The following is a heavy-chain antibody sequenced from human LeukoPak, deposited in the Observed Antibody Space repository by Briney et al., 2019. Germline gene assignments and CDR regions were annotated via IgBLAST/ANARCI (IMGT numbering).Heavy chain of an antibody. V-gene: IGHV4-4*07. CDR1: GGSTNSYY. Sequence: PSETLSLTCSVSGGSTNSYYWSWIRQSGGKGLEWIARIYSSGSTVYNPSLNSRLTMSIDTSKNQFSLTLKSVTATDTAVYYCARVKASSTSWTFDQWGQGALVTVS. J-gene: IGHJ4*02. D-gene: IGHD2-2*01. CDR3: ARVKASSTSWTFDQ. CDR2: IYSSGST.